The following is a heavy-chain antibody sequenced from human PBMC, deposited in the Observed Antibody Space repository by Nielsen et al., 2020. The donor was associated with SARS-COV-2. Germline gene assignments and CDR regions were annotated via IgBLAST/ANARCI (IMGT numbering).Heavy chain of an antibody. Sequence: LSLTCTVSGDSIDSGDYYWSWIRQPPGKGPEWLSYISRTSDTKYYADSVKGRFIISRDNSRNTLYLQMNSLRVEDTAMYYCAKEGDTYGVRNFDYWGQGIMVTVSS. CDR1: GDSIDSGDYY. CDR2: ISRTSDTK. D-gene: IGHD5-18*01. V-gene: IGHV3-11*01. J-gene: IGHJ4*02. CDR3: AKEGDTYGVRNFDY.